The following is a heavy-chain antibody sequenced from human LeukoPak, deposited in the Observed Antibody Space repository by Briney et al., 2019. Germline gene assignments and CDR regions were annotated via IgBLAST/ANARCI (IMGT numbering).Heavy chain of an antibody. V-gene: IGHV1-24*01. CDR2: FETEDGER. CDR1: GYTHTELC. J-gene: IGHJ4*02. CDR3: ATGATGFDY. Sequence: GASVKVSCKVSGYTHTELCMHWVRQAPGKGREGMGGFETEDGERIYAKKFQGRGTMTKDTSTDTAYMQLSSLRSEDTAVYYCATGATGFDYWGQGTLVTVSS.